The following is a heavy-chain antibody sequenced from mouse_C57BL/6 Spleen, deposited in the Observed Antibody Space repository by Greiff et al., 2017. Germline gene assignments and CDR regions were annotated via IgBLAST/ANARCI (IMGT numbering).Heavy chain of an antibody. J-gene: IGHJ3*01. CDR1: GYAFTNYL. CDR3: ARGKWFAY. CDR2: INPGSGGT. V-gene: IGHV1-54*01. Sequence: QVQLQQSGAELVRPGTSVKVSCKASGYAFTNYLIEWVKQRPGQGLEWIGVINPGSGGTNYNEKVKGKATLTADKSSSTAYMQLSCLASESSAVSFCARGKWFAYWGQGTLVTVSA.